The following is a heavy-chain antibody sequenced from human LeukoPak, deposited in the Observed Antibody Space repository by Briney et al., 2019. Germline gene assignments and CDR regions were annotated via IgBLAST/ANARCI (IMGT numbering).Heavy chain of an antibody. V-gene: IGHV3-48*01. CDR2: ISSSSHSI. D-gene: IGHD3-10*01. J-gene: IGHJ4*02. CDR1: GFAYSNYN. Sequence: SGGSLRLSGAASGFAYSNYNMNWVRQAPGKGLEWVSYISSSSHSIYYADSVKGRFTVSRDNAQDSLYLQLNNLKAGDTAVYYCARDWAYYGSAREDYWGQGTLVTVSS. CDR3: ARDWAYYGSAREDY.